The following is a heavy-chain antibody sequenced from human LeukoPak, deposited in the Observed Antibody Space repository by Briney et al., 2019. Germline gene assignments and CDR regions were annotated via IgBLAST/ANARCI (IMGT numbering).Heavy chain of an antibody. Sequence: PGGSLRLSCVVSGFNFDNFAMHWVRQPLGKGLEWVAVISHDGRTKYYADSVKGRFTISRDNSKNTLYLQMNSLRAEDTAVYYCARGYCSSTSCLPTGDWGQGTLVTVSS. CDR1: GFNFDNFA. J-gene: IGHJ4*02. V-gene: IGHV3-30*04. CDR3: ARGYCSSTSCLPTGD. D-gene: IGHD2-2*01. CDR2: ISHDGRTK.